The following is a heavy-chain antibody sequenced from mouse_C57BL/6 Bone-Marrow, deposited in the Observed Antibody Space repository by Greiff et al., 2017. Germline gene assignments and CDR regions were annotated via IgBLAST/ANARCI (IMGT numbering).Heavy chain of an antibody. J-gene: IGHJ2*01. CDR1: GFTFSDYG. Sequence: DVKLVESGGDLVKPGGSLKLSCAASGFTFSDYGMHWVRQAPEKGLGWVAYISSGSSTIYYADTVKGRFTISRDNAKNTLFLQMTSLRSEDTAMYYCARGGYYFDYWGQGTTLTVSS. CDR2: ISSGSSTI. D-gene: IGHD3-1*01. CDR3: ARGGYYFDY. V-gene: IGHV5-17*01.